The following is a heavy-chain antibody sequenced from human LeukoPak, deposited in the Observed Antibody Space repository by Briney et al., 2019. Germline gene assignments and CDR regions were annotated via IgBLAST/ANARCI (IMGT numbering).Heavy chain of an antibody. CDR1: GYSISSGYY. D-gene: IGHD4-23*01. CDR3: AGDSAYGGGIDP. Sequence: SETLSLTCTVSGYSISSGYYWGWIRQPPGKGLEWIGSIYHSGSTYYNPSLKSRVTISVDTSKNQFSLKLSSVTAADTAVYYCAGDSAYGGGIDPWGQGTLVTVSS. V-gene: IGHV4-38-2*02. J-gene: IGHJ5*02. CDR2: IYHSGST.